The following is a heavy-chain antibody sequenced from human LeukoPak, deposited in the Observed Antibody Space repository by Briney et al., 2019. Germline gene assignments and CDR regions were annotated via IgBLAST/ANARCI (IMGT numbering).Heavy chain of an antibody. CDR1: GFTFSSSG. Sequence: GGSLRLSCAASGFTFSSSGMHWVRQAPGKGLEWVAVIWYDGSIKYYVDSVKGRFTISRDNSKNTLYLQMNSLRAEDTAVYYCVRDDGGDWNYDYWGQGTLVTVSS. J-gene: IGHJ4*02. D-gene: IGHD1-7*01. V-gene: IGHV3-33*01. CDR3: VRDDGGDWNYDY. CDR2: IWYDGSIK.